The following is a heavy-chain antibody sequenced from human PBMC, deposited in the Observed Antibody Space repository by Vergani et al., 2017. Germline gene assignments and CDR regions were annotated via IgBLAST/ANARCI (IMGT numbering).Heavy chain of an antibody. CDR1: GYTFTSYD. J-gene: IGHJ5*02. Sequence: VSCKASGYTFTSYDINWVRQATGQGLEWMGWMNPNSGNTGYAQKFQGRVTMTSNTSISTAYMELSSLRSEDTAVYYCARESSRGWFDPWGQGTLVTVSS. V-gene: IGHV1-8*01. CDR2: MNPNSGNT. CDR3: ARESSRGWFDP.